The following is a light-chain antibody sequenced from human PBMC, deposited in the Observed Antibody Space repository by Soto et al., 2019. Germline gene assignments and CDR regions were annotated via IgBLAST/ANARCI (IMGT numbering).Light chain of an antibody. CDR1: TSDIGTYSY. V-gene: IGLV2-14*01. Sequence: QSVLTQPASVSGSPGQSITISCTGTTSDIGTYSYVSWYQQHAGKAPKLIIYEVGHRPSGVSNRFSGSKSGSTASLTISGLQAEDEAHYYCCSSTGISTILFATGTKVTVL. CDR2: EVG. CDR3: CSSTGISTIL. J-gene: IGLJ1*01.